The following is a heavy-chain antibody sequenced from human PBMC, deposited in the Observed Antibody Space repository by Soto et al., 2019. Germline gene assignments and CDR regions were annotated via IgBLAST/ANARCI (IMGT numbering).Heavy chain of an antibody. J-gene: IGHJ3*02. V-gene: IGHV1-8*01. D-gene: IGHD4-17*01. Sequence: ASVKVSCKASGYTFTIYAIHWVRQAPGQGLEWMGWINADSGNTEYAQKFQGRVTMTRNTSISIVYMELSSLRSEDTAVYYCASGSYGDYGVDDAFDIWGQGTMVTVSS. CDR1: GYTFTIYA. CDR2: INADSGNT. CDR3: ASGSYGDYGVDDAFDI.